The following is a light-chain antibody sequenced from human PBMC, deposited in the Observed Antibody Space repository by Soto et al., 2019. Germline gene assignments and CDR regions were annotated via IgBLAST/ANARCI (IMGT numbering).Light chain of an antibody. J-gene: IGKJ1*01. V-gene: IGKV1-6*01. Sequence: IQMTQSPSSMSASVGDRVTITCRASQDIGNDLGWYQQKPGKAPRLLISTASTLESGVPARFSGSGSGTHFILTISSLQPEDFATYFCMQDYNYPRTFGQGTQVEI. CDR3: MQDYNYPRT. CDR2: TAS. CDR1: QDIGND.